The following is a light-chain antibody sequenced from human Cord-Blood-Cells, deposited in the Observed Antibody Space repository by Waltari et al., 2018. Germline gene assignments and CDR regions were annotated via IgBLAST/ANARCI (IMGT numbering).Light chain of an antibody. CDR1: SLDVGGYNL. CDR3: CSYAGSSTWV. V-gene: IGLV2-23*01. Sequence: QSALTQPASVSGSPGQSITITCTGTSLDVGGYNLVSWYQQHPGKAPKLMIYEGSKRPSGFSNRFSGSKSGNTASLTISGLQADDEADYYCCSYAGSSTWVFGGGTKLTVL. J-gene: IGLJ3*02. CDR2: EGS.